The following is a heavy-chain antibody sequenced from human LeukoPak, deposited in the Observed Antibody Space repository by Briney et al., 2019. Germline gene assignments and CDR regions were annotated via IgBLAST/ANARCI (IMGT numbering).Heavy chain of an antibody. Sequence: ASVKVSCKASGYAFTSYDINWVRKATGQGLEWMAWMNPNSGNTGYAQKFQGRVTMTRNTSISTAYMELSSLRSEDTAVYYCARDDPYYWGSVWFDPWGQGTLVTVSS. CDR1: GYAFTSYD. J-gene: IGHJ5*02. V-gene: IGHV1-8*01. D-gene: IGHD3-22*01. CDR3: ARDDPYYWGSVWFDP. CDR2: MNPNSGNT.